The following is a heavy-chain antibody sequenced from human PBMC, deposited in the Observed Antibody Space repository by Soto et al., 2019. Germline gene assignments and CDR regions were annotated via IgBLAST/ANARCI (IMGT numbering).Heavy chain of an antibody. CDR2: IYYSGST. D-gene: IGHD3-22*01. CDR1: GGSISSSSYY. Sequence: SETLSLTCTVSGGSISSSSYYWGWIRQPPGKGLEWIGSIYYSGSTYYNPSLKRRVTISVDTSKNQFSLKLSSVTAADTAVYYCANQYDSSGYYYYGMDVWGQGTTVTVSS. J-gene: IGHJ6*02. CDR3: ANQYDSSGYYYYGMDV. V-gene: IGHV4-39*01.